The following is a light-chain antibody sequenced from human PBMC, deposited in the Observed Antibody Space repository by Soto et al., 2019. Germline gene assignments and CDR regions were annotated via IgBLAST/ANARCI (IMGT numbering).Light chain of an antibody. V-gene: IGKV3-15*01. CDR2: GAS. J-gene: IGKJ4*01. Sequence: EIVMTQSPATLSVSPGERATLSCRANQSVSSNLAWYQQKPGQAPRLLISGASTRATGIPDRFSGSGSGTEFTLIISSMQYEDFAVYYCQEYNNWPALTFGGGTKVEIK. CDR1: QSVSSN. CDR3: QEYNNWPALT.